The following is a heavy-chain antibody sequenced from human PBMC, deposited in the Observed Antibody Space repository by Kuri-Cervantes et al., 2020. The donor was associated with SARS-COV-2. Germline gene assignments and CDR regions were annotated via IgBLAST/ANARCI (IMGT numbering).Heavy chain of an antibody. D-gene: IGHD4-17*01. J-gene: IGHJ4*02. CDR3: ARHLGGYGDRGFDF. V-gene: IGHV4-39*01. CDR1: GASISSSNYY. Sequence: SETLSLTCTVSGASISSSNYYWGRIRQPPGEGLEWIGSIPYSGTTSHNPSLKSRVTISLDTSKNQFSLRLTSVTAADSAVYYCARHLGGYGDRGFDFWAREPWSPSPQ. CDR2: IPYSGTT.